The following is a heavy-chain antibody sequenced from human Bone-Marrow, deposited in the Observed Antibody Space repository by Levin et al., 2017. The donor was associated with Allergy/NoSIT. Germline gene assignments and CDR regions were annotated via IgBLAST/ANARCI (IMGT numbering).Heavy chain of an antibody. Sequence: GGSLRLSCAASGFTFSSYGMHWVRQAPGKGLEWVAVISYDGSNKYYADSVKGRFTISRDNSKNTLYLQMNSLRAEDTAVYYCAKDQGYCTNGVCSVFDYWGQGTLVTVSS. J-gene: IGHJ4*02. CDR2: ISYDGSNK. CDR1: GFTFSSYG. V-gene: IGHV3-30*18. D-gene: IGHD2-8*01. CDR3: AKDQGYCTNGVCSVFDY.